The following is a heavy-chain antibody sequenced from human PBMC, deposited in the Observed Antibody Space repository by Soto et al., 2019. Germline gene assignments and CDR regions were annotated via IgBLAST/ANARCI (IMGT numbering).Heavy chain of an antibody. J-gene: IGHJ6*02. V-gene: IGHV1-69*13. Sequence: SVKVSCKASGGTFSSYAISWVRQAPGQGLEWMGGIIPIFGTANYAQKFQGRVTITADESTSTAYMELSSLRSEDTAVYYCRNLSSGGYYYYYGMDVWGQGTTVTVSS. CDR2: IIPIFGTA. D-gene: IGHD2-15*01. CDR3: RNLSSGGYYYYYGMDV. CDR1: GGTFSSYA.